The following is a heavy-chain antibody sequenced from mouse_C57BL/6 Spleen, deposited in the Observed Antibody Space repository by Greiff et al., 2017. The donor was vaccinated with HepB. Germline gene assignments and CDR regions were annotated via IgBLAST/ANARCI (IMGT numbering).Heavy chain of an antibody. V-gene: IGHV1-4*01. J-gene: IGHJ2*01. CDR2: INPSSGYT. CDR3: ARLTGTVPY. CDR1: GYTFTSYT. D-gene: IGHD4-1*01. Sequence: VKLVESGAELARPGASVKMSCKASGYTFTSYTMHWVKQRPGQGLEWIGYINPSSGYTKYNQKFKDKATLTADKSSSTAYMQLSSLTSEDSAVYYCARLTGTVPYWGQGTTLTVSS.